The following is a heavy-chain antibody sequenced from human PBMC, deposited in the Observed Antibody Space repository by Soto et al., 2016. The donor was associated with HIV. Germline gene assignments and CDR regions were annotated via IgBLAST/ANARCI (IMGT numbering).Heavy chain of an antibody. CDR3: ARAFGDKQGRQTYYDILAGYYIGRVGYYFDY. CDR2: IYSGGST. CDR1: GFTVSSNY. J-gene: IGHJ4*02. V-gene: IGHV3-66*01. D-gene: IGHD3-9*01. Sequence: EVQLVESGGGLVQPGGSLRLSCAASGFTVSSNYMSWVRQAPGKGLEWVSVIYSGGSTYYADSVKGRFTISRDNSKNTLYLQMNSLRAEDTAVYYCARAFGDKQGRQTYYDILAGYYIGRVGYYFDYWGQGTLVTVSS.